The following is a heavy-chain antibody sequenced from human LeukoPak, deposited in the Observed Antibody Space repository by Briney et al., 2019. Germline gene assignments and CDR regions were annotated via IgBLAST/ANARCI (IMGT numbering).Heavy chain of an antibody. D-gene: IGHD6-13*01. J-gene: IGHJ4*02. CDR3: ARDLGHSSSWYYFDY. V-gene: IGHV3-33*01. CDR2: IWYDGGNR. CDR1: GFTFSTSG. Sequence: GGSLRLSCAASGFTFSTSGMHWVRQAPGKGLEWVAVIWYDGGNRYYADSVKGRFTISRDNSKNTLYLQMNSLRAEDTAVYYCARDLGHSSSWYYFDYWGQGTLVTVSS.